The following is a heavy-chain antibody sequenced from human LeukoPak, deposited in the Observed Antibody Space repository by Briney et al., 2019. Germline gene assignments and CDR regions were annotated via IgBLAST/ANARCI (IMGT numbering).Heavy chain of an antibody. CDR3: AKGGYTTCFDP. Sequence: GGSLRLSCAASGFTFSEYSMGWVRQAPGKGLEWVSNIRSNGRDTYYTDSVKGRFTISRDNSKNTLYLEMNSLRAEDTAVYYCAKGGYTTCFDPWGQGTLVTVSS. V-gene: IGHV3-23*01. J-gene: IGHJ5*02. D-gene: IGHD2-15*01. CDR1: GFTFSEYS. CDR2: IRSNGRDT.